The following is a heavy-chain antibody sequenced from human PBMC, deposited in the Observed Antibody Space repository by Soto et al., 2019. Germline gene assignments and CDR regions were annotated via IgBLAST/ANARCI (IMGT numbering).Heavy chain of an antibody. CDR2: INPSGGRT. V-gene: IGHV1-46*01. Sequence: ASVKVSCKASGYILSSYNMHWVRQAPGQGLEWMGMINPSGGRTSYAQKFHDRVTMTRDTSTNTVYMELSSLRSDDTAVYYCARTYCAADCPRRDFDYWGQGTLVTVSS. CDR1: GYILSSYN. CDR3: ARTYCAADCPRRDFDY. J-gene: IGHJ4*02. D-gene: IGHD2-21*02.